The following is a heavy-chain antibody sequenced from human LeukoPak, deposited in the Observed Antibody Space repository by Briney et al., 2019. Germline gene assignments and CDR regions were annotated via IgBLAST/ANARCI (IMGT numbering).Heavy chain of an antibody. V-gene: IGHV4-39*01. D-gene: IGHD3-10*01. CDR3: ASRPSMVRVPDAFDI. Sequence: SETLSLTCTVSGDSISTSNFYWGWIRQPPGKGLEWIGSIYYSGNTYYNASLKSRVTISVDTSKDQFSLKLSSVTAADTAVYYCASRPSMVRVPDAFDIWGQGTMVTVSS. CDR1: GDSISTSNFY. J-gene: IGHJ3*02. CDR2: IYYSGNT.